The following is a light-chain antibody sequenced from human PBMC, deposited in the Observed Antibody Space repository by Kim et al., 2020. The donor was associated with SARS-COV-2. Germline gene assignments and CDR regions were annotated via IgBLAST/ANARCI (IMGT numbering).Light chain of an antibody. CDR2: KDS. Sequence: SYELTQPSSVSVSPGQTAWITCSGDALAKKYVRWFQQKPGQAPVVVIYKDSERPSGIPERFSGSSSGTTVTLTISGAQVEDEADYYCYSAADNSLRVFGGGTQLNVL. CDR1: ALAKKY. CDR3: YSAADNSLRV. J-gene: IGLJ2*01. V-gene: IGLV3-27*01.